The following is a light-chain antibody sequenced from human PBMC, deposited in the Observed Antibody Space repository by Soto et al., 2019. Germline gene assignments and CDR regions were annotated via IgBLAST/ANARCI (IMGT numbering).Light chain of an antibody. J-gene: IGKJ4*01. CDR2: ATS. V-gene: IGKV3-15*01. CDR3: QQYGNWPLT. CDR1: QSLSSSH. Sequence: EVVMTQSPATLSVSPGERVTLSCRASQSLSSSHLAWYQQKPGQAPRLLIYATSTRATGFPARFSGSGSGTEFTLTISSLRSEDSAVYYCQQYGNWPLTFGGGTKVEIK.